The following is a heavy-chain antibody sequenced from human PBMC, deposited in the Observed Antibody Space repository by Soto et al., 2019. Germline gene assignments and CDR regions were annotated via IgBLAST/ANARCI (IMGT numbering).Heavy chain of an antibody. J-gene: IGHJ4*02. CDR2: INTDESST. V-gene: IGHV3-74*01. CDR1: GFTFSSYW. Sequence: EVQLVESGGGLVQPGGSLRLSCAASGFTFSSYWMHWVRQAPGKGLVWVSRINTDESSTTYADSVKGRFTISRDNAKNTLYLQMNSLRAEDTAVYYCARRGPVTGLAYWGQGTLFTVSS. D-gene: IGHD1-20*01. CDR3: ARRGPVTGLAY.